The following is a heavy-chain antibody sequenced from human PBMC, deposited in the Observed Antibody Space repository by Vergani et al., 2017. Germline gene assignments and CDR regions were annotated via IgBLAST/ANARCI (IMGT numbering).Heavy chain of an antibody. J-gene: IGHJ6*02. D-gene: IGHD2-2*01. Sequence: QVQLQESGPGLVKPSETLSLTCTVSGGSISSYYWSWIRQPAGKGLEWIGRIYTSGSTNYNPSLKSRVTISVDTSKNQFSLKLSSVTAADTAVYYCARGRMKVVPAARVYYYGMDVWGQGTTVTVSS. V-gene: IGHV4-4*07. CDR2: IYTSGST. CDR1: GGSISSYY. CDR3: ARGRMKVVPAARVYYYGMDV.